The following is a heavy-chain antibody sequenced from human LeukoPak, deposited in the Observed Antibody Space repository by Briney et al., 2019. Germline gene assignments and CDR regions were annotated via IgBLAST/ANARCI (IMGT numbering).Heavy chain of an antibody. D-gene: IGHD6-25*01. CDR2: IKTDGSET. CDR1: GFTFAKVW. CDR3: AKGALRYSSCYDY. Sequence: GGSLRLSCVCSGFTFAKVWMNWVRQAPGKGLEWVGHIKTDGSETYYLDSLRGRFSISRDNTNNALYLQMNSLRAEDTAMYYCAKGALRYSSCYDYWGQGTPVTVSS. V-gene: IGHV3-7*03. J-gene: IGHJ4*02.